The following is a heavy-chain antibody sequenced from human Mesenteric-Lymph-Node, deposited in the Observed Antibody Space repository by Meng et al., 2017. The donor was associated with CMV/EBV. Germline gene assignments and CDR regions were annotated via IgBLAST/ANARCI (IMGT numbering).Heavy chain of an antibody. D-gene: IGHD2-15*01. CDR3: ARDSGGYCSGGSCYSTD. CDR2: IWYDGSNK. J-gene: IGHJ4*02. V-gene: IGHV3-33*01. CDR1: GFTFSSYG. Sequence: GESLKISCAASGFTFSSYGMHWVRQAPGKGLEWVAVIWYDGSNKYYADSVKGRFTISRDNSKNTLYLQMNSLRADDAAVYYCARDSGGYCSGGSCYSTDWGQGTLVTVSS.